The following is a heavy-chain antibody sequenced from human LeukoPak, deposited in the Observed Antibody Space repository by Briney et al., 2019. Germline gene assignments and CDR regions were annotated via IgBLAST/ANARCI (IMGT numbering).Heavy chain of an antibody. CDR2: ISGSGGST. CDR3: AKLRGATINAWYFDY. D-gene: IGHD5-12*01. Sequence: GGSLRLSCAASGFTFSTYAMSWVRQAPGKGLEWVSTISGSGGSTYYADPVKGRFTISRDNSKNTLYLQMNSLRAQDTAVYYCAKLRGATINAWYFDYWGQGTLVTVSS. CDR1: GFTFSTYA. J-gene: IGHJ4*02. V-gene: IGHV3-23*01.